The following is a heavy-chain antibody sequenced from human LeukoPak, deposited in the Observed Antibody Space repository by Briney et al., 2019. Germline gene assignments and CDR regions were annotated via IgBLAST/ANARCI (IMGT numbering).Heavy chain of an antibody. CDR1: GGSMSTYY. J-gene: IGHJ4*02. Sequence: SETLSLTCTVSGGSMSTYYWSWIRQPPGKGLEWIGYIYYSGSTNYNPSLKSRVTISLDTSKNQFSLKLSSVTAADTAVYYCARDSEVSSGWYPFDYWGQGTLVTVSS. D-gene: IGHD6-19*01. CDR2: IYYSGST. CDR3: ARDSEVSSGWYPFDY. V-gene: IGHV4-59*01.